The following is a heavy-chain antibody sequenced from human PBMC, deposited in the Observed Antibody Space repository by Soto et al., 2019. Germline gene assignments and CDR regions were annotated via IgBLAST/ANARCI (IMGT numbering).Heavy chain of an antibody. V-gene: IGHV3-23*01. CDR3: AKTDRTLSGSYYSIFDY. Sequence: GGSLRLSCAASGFTFSSYAMSWVRQAPGKGLEWVSAISGSGGSTYYADSVKGRFTISRDNSKNTLYLQMNSLRAEDTAVYYCAKTDRTLSGSYYSIFDYWAQGTLVTGSS. J-gene: IGHJ4*02. CDR2: ISGSGGST. CDR1: GFTFSSYA. D-gene: IGHD1-26*01.